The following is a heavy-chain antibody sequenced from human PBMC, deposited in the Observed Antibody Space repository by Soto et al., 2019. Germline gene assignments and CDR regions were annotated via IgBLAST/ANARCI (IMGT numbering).Heavy chain of an antibody. V-gene: IGHV4-61*01. CDR3: ARADRQYCSRSTCYIFDY. CDR2: TAYSGRT. J-gene: IGHJ4*02. D-gene: IGHD2-2*02. Sequence: SETLSLTCIVSGVSVSSNSYYWSWIRQPPGKGLEWIGYTAYSGRTRYNPSLKSRGTMSVDTSKNKFSLKVSSVTAADTAVYNCARADRQYCSRSTCYIFDYWGQGTQVTVSS. CDR1: GVSVSSNSYY.